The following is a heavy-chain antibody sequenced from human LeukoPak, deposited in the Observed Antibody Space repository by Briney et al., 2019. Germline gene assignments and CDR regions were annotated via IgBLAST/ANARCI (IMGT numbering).Heavy chain of an antibody. D-gene: IGHD2-21*01. CDR3: ARDVGVIHYFDY. CDR2: XXPXXGXX. Sequence: ASVKVSCKXSGYTFTNYXXHXXXXXPGXXXXXMXXXXPXXGXXXXXXXFQXXXTMXXXXXXGTVYMELNSLXSEDTAMYYCARDVGVIHYFDYWGQGTLVTVSS. CDR1: GYTFTNYX. V-gene: IGHV1-46*01. J-gene: IGHJ4*02.